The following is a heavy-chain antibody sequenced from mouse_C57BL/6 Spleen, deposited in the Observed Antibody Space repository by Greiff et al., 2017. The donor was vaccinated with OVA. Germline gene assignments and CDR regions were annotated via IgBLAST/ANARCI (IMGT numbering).Heavy chain of an antibody. CDR3: ARYELRYFDY. CDR1: GFTFTDYY. V-gene: IGHV7-3*01. CDR2: IRNKANGYTT. D-gene: IGHD1-1*01. J-gene: IGHJ2*01. Sequence: EVQRVESGGGLVQPGGSLSLSCAASGFTFTDYYMSWVRQPPGKALEWLGFIRNKANGYTTEYSASVKGRFTISRDNSQSILYLQMNALRAEDSATYYCARYELRYFDYWGQGTTLTVSS.